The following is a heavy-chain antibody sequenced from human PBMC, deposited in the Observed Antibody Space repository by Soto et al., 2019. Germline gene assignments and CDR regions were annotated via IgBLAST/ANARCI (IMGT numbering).Heavy chain of an antibody. CDR1: GYTFTSYG. CDR3: ARAGIVPAAILWFDP. V-gene: IGHV1-18*01. CDR2: ISAYNGNT. J-gene: IGHJ5*02. D-gene: IGHD2-2*02. Sequence: ASVRVSCKASGYTFTSYGISWVRQAPGQGLEWMGWISAYNGNTNYAQKLQGRVTMTTDTSTSTAYMELRSLRSDDTAVYYCARAGIVPAAILWFDPWGQGTQVTVSS.